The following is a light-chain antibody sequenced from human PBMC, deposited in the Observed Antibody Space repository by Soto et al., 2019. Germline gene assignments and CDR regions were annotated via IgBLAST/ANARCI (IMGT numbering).Light chain of an antibody. J-gene: IGLJ1*01. V-gene: IGLV2-14*01. CDR3: SSYTTSYFYV. CDR2: EVE. Sequence: QSALARPASVSGCPGQSITISCTGSGRDIGAYNYVSWYQQHPGKAPKLIIYEVENRPSGVSNRFSASKSAFTASLTISGLQAEDEADYYCSSYTTSYFYVFGPGTKVTVL. CDR1: GRDIGAYNY.